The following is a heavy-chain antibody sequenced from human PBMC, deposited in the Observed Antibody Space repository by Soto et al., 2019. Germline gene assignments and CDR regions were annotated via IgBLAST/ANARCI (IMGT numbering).Heavy chain of an antibody. D-gene: IGHD2-2*01. Sequence: ASVKVSCKASGYTFTGYYMHWVRQAPGQGLEWMGWINPNSGGTNYAQKFQGWVTMTRDTSISTAYMELSRLRSDDTAVYYCARVPRYCSSTSCNFDPWGQGTLVTAS. J-gene: IGHJ5*02. CDR1: GYTFTGYY. CDR3: ARVPRYCSSTSCNFDP. CDR2: INPNSGGT. V-gene: IGHV1-2*04.